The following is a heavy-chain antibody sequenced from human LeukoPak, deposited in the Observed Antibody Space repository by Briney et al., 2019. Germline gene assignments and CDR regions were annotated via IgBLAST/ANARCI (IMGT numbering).Heavy chain of an antibody. CDR1: GFTFTNYA. CDR3: AKGELWTQFDY. J-gene: IGHJ4*02. CDR2: ISGSGGST. Sequence: GGSLRLSCAASGFTFTNYAMSWVRQTPGKGLEWVSAISGSGGSTYYADSVKGRFTISRDNSKNTLYLQMNSLRAEDTAVYYCAKGELWTQFDYWGQGTLVTVSS. V-gene: IGHV3-23*01. D-gene: IGHD1-26*01.